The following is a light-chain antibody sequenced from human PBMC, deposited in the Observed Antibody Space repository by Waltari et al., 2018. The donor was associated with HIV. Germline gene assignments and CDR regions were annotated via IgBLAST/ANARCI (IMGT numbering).Light chain of an antibody. CDR2: DST. CDR1: SSDVGGYTF. V-gene: IGLV2-11*01. Sequence: QSALTQPRSVSGSPGQSVTISCTGTSSDVGGYTFVSWYQHHPGKAPKLVISDSTKRPSGVPDRFAGSKSGNAASLTISGLQAEDEADYYCCSYSGSGTLYVFGTGTEVTVL. J-gene: IGLJ1*01. CDR3: CSYSGSGTLYV.